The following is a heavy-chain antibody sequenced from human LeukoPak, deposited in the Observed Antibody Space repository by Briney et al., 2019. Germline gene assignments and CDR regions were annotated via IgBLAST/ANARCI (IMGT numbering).Heavy chain of an antibody. CDR1: GFTFSSYA. Sequence: GGSLRLSCAASGFTFSSYAMHWVRQAPGKGLEWVAVISYDGSNKYYADSVKGRFTISRDNSKNTLFLQMSSLRAEDTAVYYCAKARYGDNISDGFDTWGQGTMVTVSS. CDR2: ISYDGSNK. D-gene: IGHD4-17*01. J-gene: IGHJ3*02. V-gene: IGHV3-30*04. CDR3: AKARYGDNISDGFDT.